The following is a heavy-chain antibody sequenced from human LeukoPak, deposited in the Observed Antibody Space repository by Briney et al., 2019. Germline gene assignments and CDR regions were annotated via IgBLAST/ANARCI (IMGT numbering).Heavy chain of an antibody. CDR1: GFTFSNYW. V-gene: IGHV3-7*01. CDR3: ARDFDLDDSSGYYYSGYFDY. J-gene: IGHJ4*02. Sequence: GGSLRLSCEVSGFTFSNYWMTWVRQAPGKGLEWVANIKQDGSDKNYVDSVKGRCTISRDNAKSSVSLQMNSLRAEDTAVYYCARDFDLDDSSGYYYSGYFDYWGQGTLVTVSS. CDR2: IKQDGSDK. D-gene: IGHD3-22*01.